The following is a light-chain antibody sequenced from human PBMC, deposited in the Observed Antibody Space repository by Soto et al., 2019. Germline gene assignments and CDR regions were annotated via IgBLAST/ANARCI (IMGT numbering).Light chain of an antibody. V-gene: IGKV1-39*01. J-gene: IGKJ3*01. CDR1: QSINNY. CDR2: AAS. CDR3: QESYSRT. Sequence: DIQMTQSPSSLSASVGDRVTIACRASQSINNYLYWYQQKPGKTPNLLIFAASTLHSGVPSRFSGSGSGTDFTLTISSLQPEDFATYYCQESYSRTFGPGTKVDIK.